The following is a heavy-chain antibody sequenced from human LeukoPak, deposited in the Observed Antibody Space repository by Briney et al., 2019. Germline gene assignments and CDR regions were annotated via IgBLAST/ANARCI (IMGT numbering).Heavy chain of an antibody. Sequence: ASVKVSCKASGGTFSNYAISWVRQDPGQGLEWLGGIIPIFGTANYAQKFQGRVTITADKSTSTAYMELSSLRSEDTAVYYCARGQGRSRPFDYWGQGTLVTVSS. CDR1: GGTFSNYA. CDR2: IIPIFGTA. D-gene: IGHD6-13*01. J-gene: IGHJ4*02. CDR3: ARGQGRSRPFDY. V-gene: IGHV1-69*06.